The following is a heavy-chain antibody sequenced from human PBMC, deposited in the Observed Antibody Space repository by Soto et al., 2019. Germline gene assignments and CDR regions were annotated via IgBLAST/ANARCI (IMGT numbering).Heavy chain of an antibody. CDR2: MNPNSGNT. V-gene: IGHV1-8*01. CDR1: GYTFTSYD. Sequence: GASGKVSCKASGYTFTSYDINWVRQATGQGLEWMGWMNPNSGNTGYAQKFQGRVTMTRNTSISTAYMELSSLRSEDTAVYYCARGTVTYYYYYYMDVWGKGTTVTVSS. CDR3: ARGTVTYYYYYYMDV. D-gene: IGHD4-17*01. J-gene: IGHJ6*03.